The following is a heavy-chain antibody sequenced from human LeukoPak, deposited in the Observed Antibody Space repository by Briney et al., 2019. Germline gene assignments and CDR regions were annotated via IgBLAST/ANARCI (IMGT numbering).Heavy chain of an antibody. CDR2: ISAYNGNT. CDR1: GCTFSSYA. CDR3: ARGEDSGYDSRVDF. D-gene: IGHD5-12*01. V-gene: IGHV1-18*01. Sequence: GSSVKVSCKASGCTFSSYAISWVRQAPGQGLEWMGGISAYNGNTNYAQKLQGRVTMTTDTSTSTAYMELRSLRSDDTAVYYSARGEDSGYDSRVDFWGQGTLVTVSS. J-gene: IGHJ4*02.